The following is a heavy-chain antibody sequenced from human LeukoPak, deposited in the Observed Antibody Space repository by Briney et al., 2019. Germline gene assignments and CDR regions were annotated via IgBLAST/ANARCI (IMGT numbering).Heavy chain of an antibody. V-gene: IGHV3-48*03. Sequence: GGSLRLSCAASGFTFSSYEMNWVRQAPGKGLEWASYISSSGSTIYYAESVKGRFTISRDNAKNSLYLQMNSLRAEDTAVYYCAREISGVLWFGERGFDPVWGQGTLVTVSS. CDR3: AREISGVLWFGERGFDPV. CDR2: ISSSGSTI. J-gene: IGHJ4*02. D-gene: IGHD3-10*01. CDR1: GFTFSSYE.